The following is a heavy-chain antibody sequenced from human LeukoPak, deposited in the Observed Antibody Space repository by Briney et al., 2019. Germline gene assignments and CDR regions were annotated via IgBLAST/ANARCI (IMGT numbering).Heavy chain of an antibody. CDR3: ARGRGSYYLRAAGFDY. J-gene: IGHJ4*02. D-gene: IGHD1-26*01. CDR1: GGSFSGYY. V-gene: IGHV4-34*01. CDR2: INHSGST. Sequence: SETLSLTCAVYGGSFSGYYWSWIRQPPGKGLEWIGEINHSGSTNYNPSLKSRVTISVDTSKNQFSLKLSSVTAADTAVYYCARGRGSYYLRAAGFDYWGQGTLVTASS.